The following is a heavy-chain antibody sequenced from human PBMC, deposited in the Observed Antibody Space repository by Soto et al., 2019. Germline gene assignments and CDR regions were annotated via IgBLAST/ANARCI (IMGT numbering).Heavy chain of an antibody. CDR3: ASYPVPAATTNPLVY. Sequence: QVQLVQSGAEVKKPGSSVKVFCKASGGTFSSYTISWVRQAPGQGLGWMGRIIPILGIANYAQKFQGRVTITADKSTSTAYMELSSLRSKNTAVYYCASYPVPAATTNPLVYWGQVTLVTVSS. D-gene: IGHD2-2*01. CDR2: IIPILGIA. CDR1: GGTFSSYT. J-gene: IGHJ4*02. V-gene: IGHV1-69*02.